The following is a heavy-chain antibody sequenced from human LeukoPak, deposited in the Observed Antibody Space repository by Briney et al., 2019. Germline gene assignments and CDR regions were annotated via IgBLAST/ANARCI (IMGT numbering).Heavy chain of an antibody. Sequence: GGSLRLSCAASGFTFSSYSMNWVRQAPGKGLEWDSYISSSSSTIYYADSVKGRFTISRDNSKNTLHLQMNSLRAEDTALYYCARGKPVTGTPDYYSYGMDVWGQGTMVTVSS. CDR3: ARGKPVTGTPDYYSYGMDV. D-gene: IGHD1-20*01. V-gene: IGHV3-48*01. CDR1: GFTFSSYS. J-gene: IGHJ6*02. CDR2: ISSSSSTI.